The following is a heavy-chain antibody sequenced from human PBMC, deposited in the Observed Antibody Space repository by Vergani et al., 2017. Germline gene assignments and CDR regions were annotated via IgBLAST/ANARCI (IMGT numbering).Heavy chain of an antibody. CDR3: AKDTRLGYCSGGSCYEPDY. V-gene: IGHV3-66*01. J-gene: IGHJ4*02. CDR1: GFTVSSNY. CDR2: IYSCGST. D-gene: IGHD2-15*01. Sequence: EVQLVESGGGLVQPGGSLRLSCAASGFTVSSNYMSWVRQAPGKGLEWVSVIYSCGSTYYADSVKGRFIISRDNSKNTLYLQMNSLRAEDTAVYYCAKDTRLGYCSGGSCYEPDYWGQGTLVTVSS.